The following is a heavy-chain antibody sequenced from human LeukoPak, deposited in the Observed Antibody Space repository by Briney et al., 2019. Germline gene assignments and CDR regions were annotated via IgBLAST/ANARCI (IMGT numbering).Heavy chain of an antibody. CDR3: VRVREYYDSSGYYFDY. CDR2: INWNGGST. Sequence: GGSLRLSCAVSGFTFDDYGMSWVRQAPGKGLEWVSGINWNGGSTGYADSVKGRFTISRDNAKNSLYLQMNSLRAEDTALYYCVRVREYYDSSGYYFDYWGQGTLVTVSS. V-gene: IGHV3-20*04. D-gene: IGHD3-22*01. CDR1: GFTFDDYG. J-gene: IGHJ4*02.